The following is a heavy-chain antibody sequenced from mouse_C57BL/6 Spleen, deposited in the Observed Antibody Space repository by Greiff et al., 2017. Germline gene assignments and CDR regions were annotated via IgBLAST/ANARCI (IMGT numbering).Heavy chain of an antibody. CDR3: EGGGGGNYWFAY. D-gene: IGHD2-1*01. J-gene: IGHJ3*01. CDR1: GFTFSSYA. Sequence: EVMLVESGGGLVKPGGSLKLSCAASGFTFSSYAMSWVRQTPEKRLEWVATISDGGSYTYYPDNVKGRFTISRDNAKNNLYLQMSHLKSEDTAMYYCEGGGGGNYWFAYWGQGTLVTVSA. CDR2: ISDGGSYT. V-gene: IGHV5-4*03.